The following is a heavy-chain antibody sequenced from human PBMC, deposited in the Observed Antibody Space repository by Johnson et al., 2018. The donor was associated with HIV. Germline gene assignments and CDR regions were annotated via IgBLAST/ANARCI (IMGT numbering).Heavy chain of an antibody. CDR1: KFRFSNYW. V-gene: IGHV3-7*05. Sequence: MMLVESGGGLVQPGGSLRLSCAASKFRFSNYWMHWVRQAPGKGLEWVANINQDGSETHYVDSLKGRFTISRDNAKNSLYLQMNSLRDDDTALYYCVRATVESAFDIWGQGTMVTVSS. D-gene: IGHD4-23*01. CDR3: VRATVESAFDI. J-gene: IGHJ3*02. CDR2: INQDGSET.